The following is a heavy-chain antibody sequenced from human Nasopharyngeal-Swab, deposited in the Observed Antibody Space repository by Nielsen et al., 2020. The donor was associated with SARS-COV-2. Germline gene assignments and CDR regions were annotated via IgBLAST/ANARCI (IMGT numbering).Heavy chain of an antibody. Sequence: GESLKISCAASGFTFSSYWMSWVRQAPGKGLEWVSAISGSGGSTYYADSVKGRFTISRDNSKNTLYLQMNSLRAEDTAVYYCAKDDRMTTVTSFDYWGQGTLVTVSS. CDR2: ISGSGGST. D-gene: IGHD4-11*01. CDR3: AKDDRMTTVTSFDY. V-gene: IGHV3-23*01. J-gene: IGHJ4*02. CDR1: GFTFSSYW.